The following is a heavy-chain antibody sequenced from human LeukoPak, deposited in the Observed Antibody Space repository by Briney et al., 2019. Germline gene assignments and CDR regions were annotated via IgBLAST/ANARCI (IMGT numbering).Heavy chain of an antibody. V-gene: IGHV4-61*02. D-gene: IGHD4-23*01. J-gene: IGHJ5*02. CDR3: ASARSTVGKGFDP. CDR1: GASISSSPYS. Sequence: SETLSLTCTVSGASISSSPYSWSWIRQPAGRGLEWIGRIASSGNTKYNPSLKGRLTISFDTSKNHFSLKLTSVTAADTAVYYCASARSTVGKGFDPWGQGTLVTVSS. CDR2: IASSGNT.